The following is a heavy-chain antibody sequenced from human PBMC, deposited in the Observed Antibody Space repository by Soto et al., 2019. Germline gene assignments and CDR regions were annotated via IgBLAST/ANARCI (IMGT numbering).Heavy chain of an antibody. Sequence: GWSLRLSCEFSVFTFIDFGLDWVRQAPGKGLEWVAIISHDGSKRFYADSVKGRFTISRDNSKNTLYLQMSSLRPEDTALYYCAKTATYVDGYDNTGYSSEDYWGHGTLVTVSS. V-gene: IGHV3-30*18. CDR2: ISHDGSKR. D-gene: IGHD3-22*01. CDR3: AKTATYVDGYDNTGYSSEDY. J-gene: IGHJ4*01. CDR1: VFTFIDFG.